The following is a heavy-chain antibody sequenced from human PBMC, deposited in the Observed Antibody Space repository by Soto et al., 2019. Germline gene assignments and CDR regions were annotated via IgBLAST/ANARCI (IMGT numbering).Heavy chain of an antibody. CDR2: ISYDGSNK. J-gene: IGHJ4*02. CDR1: GFTFSSYG. Sequence: QVQLVESGGGVVQPGRSLRLSCAASGFTFSSYGMHWVRQAPGKGLEWVAVISYDGSNKYYADSVKGRFTISRDNSKNTLYLQMNSLRAEDTAVYYCAKDRPWVPAVFDYWGQGTLVTVSS. D-gene: IGHD2-2*01. V-gene: IGHV3-30*18. CDR3: AKDRPWVPAVFDY.